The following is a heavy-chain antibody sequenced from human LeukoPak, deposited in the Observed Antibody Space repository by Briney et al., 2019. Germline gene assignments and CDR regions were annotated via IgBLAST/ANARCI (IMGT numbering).Heavy chain of an antibody. V-gene: IGHV4-61*08. CDR3: ARLGGSGWFDS. Sequence: KPSEILSLTCTVSGGSVGSGGSHWVWIRQPPGRGLEWIGYIYYNGNTNYNPSLESRVTISLDTSKNQFSLRLNSVTAADTAMYYCARLGGSGWFDSWGRGTLVTVSS. CDR1: GGSVGSGGSH. J-gene: IGHJ5*01. CDR2: IYYNGNT. D-gene: IGHD6-19*01.